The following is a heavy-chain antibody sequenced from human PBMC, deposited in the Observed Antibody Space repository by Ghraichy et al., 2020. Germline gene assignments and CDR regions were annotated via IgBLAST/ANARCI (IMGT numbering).Heavy chain of an antibody. CDR1: GGSIRSSNYY. J-gene: IGHJ2*01. CDR2: IYYTGGT. CDR3: ARLGGSWGGYFAL. V-gene: IGHV4-39*01. D-gene: IGHD1-26*01. Sequence: SETLSLICSVSGGSIRSSNYYWGWIRQSPGKGLEWIGSIYYTGGTYYNPSLKSRVTMSLDASKNQFSLRLNSVIPADTAVYYCARLGGSWGGYFALWGRGTLVTVSS.